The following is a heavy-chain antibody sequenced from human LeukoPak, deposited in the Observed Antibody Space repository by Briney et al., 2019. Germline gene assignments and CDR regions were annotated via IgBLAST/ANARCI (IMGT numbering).Heavy chain of an antibody. Sequence: ASVKVSCKASGGTFSSYAISWVRQAPGQGLEWMGGIMPIFGTANYAQKFQGRVTITADKSTSTAYMELSSLRSEDTAVYYCALWGENADYYGSGSYYNGIDYWGQGTLVTVSS. CDR2: IMPIFGTA. CDR3: ALWGENADYYGSGSYYNGIDY. V-gene: IGHV1-69*06. D-gene: IGHD3-10*01. CDR1: GGTFSSYA. J-gene: IGHJ4*02.